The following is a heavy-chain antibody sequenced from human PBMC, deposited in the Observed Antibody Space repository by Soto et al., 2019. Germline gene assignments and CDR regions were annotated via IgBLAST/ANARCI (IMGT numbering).Heavy chain of an antibody. J-gene: IGHJ4*02. Sequence: QVQLVQSGAEVKKPGSSVKVSCKASGGTFSSYTISWVRQAPGQGLEWMGRIIPILGIANYAQKFQGRVTITADKSTSTAYMELSSLRSEDTAVYYCARGRRDSASQAVFDYWGQGTLVTVSS. CDR2: IIPILGIA. V-gene: IGHV1-69*02. CDR1: GGTFSSYT. D-gene: IGHD2-15*01. CDR3: ARGRRDSASQAVFDY.